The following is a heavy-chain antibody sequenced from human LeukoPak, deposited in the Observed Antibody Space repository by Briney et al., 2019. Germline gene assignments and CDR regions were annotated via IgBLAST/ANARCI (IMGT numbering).Heavy chain of an antibody. V-gene: IGHV4-59*08. D-gene: IGHD6-19*01. CDR2: IHYTGST. CDR3: VRHAGQWLALYVSDI. CDR1: GGSISSHH. J-gene: IGHJ3*02. Sequence: PSETLSLTCTVSGGSISSHHWGWIRQPPGKGLEWIGNIHYTGSTNYNPSLKSRVTISVDTSNNQFSLRLSSVTAADTAVYYCVRHAGQWLALYVSDIWGQGTMVTVSS.